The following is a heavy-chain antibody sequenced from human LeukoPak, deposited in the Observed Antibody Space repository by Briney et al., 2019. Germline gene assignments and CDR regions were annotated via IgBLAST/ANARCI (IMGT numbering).Heavy chain of an antibody. CDR1: GFTFSSYS. V-gene: IGHV3-48*04. J-gene: IGHJ4*02. CDR2: INIVNNAI. D-gene: IGHD1-26*01. Sequence: GGSLRLSSGASGFTFSSYSMNWVRQAPGKGLEWASHINIVNNAIYYADSVNGRFTISRDNAKNSLYLQMNSLRADDTAVYYCARDSGVGGTFDYWSQGTLVSVSS. CDR3: ARDSGVGGTFDY.